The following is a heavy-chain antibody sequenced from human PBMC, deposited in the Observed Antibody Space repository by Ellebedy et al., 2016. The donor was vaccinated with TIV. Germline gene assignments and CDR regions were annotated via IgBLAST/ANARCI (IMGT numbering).Heavy chain of an antibody. V-gene: IGHV3-7*01. J-gene: IGHJ5*02. D-gene: IGHD4-17*01. CDR3: ARRGSYGDYAVEINSWFDR. CDR1: GFSFRSYW. CDR2: IYQDGSVQ. Sequence: PGGSLRLSCAASGFSFRSYWMSWVRQAPGKGLEWVANIYQDGSVQYYLDSVKGRFTISRDNSINSLFLQMNNLRAGDTAVYYCARRGSYGDYAVEINSWFDRWGRGSLVTVSS.